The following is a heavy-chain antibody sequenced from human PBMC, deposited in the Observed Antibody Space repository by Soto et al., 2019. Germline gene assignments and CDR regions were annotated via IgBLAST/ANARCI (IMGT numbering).Heavy chain of an antibody. CDR1: GDSISSNNVH. D-gene: IGHD3-9*01. J-gene: IGHJ4*02. CDR2: IYYSGTT. Sequence: SETLSLTCTVSGDSISSNNVHWGWIRQPPGKGLEWIGVIYYSGTTHYNPSLKSRVAISVDMSKNQFSLKLSSVTAADAAVYYCARGYFDGTLYYPPGEWVPGTLVT. V-gene: IGHV4-39*01. CDR3: ARGYFDGTLYYPPGE.